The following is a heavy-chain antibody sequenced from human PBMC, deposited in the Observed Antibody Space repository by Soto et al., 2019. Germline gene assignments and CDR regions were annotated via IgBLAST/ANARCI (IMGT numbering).Heavy chain of an antibody. J-gene: IGHJ6*02. CDR3: ARDGAYSGYDPVYYYYGMDV. V-gene: IGHV3-30-3*01. Sequence: GGSLRLSCAASGFTFSSYAMHWVRQAPGKGLEWVAVISYDGSNKYYADSVKGRFTISRDNSKNTLYLQMNSLRAEDTAVYYCARDGAYSGYDPVYYYYGMDVWGQGTTVTVSS. CDR1: GFTFSSYA. CDR2: ISYDGSNK. D-gene: IGHD5-12*01.